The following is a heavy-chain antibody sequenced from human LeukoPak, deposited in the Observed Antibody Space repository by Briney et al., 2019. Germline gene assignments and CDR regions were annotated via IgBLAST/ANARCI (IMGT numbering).Heavy chain of an antibody. Sequence: GSLRLSCAASGFTVSSNYMSWVRQAPGKGLEWVSVIYSGGSTYYADSVKGRFTISRDNSKNTLYLQMNSLRAEDTAVYYCARDRVYYYDSSGPKYYFDYWGQGTLVTVSS. J-gene: IGHJ4*02. D-gene: IGHD3-22*01. CDR1: GFTVSSNY. CDR3: ARDRVYYYDSSGPKYYFDY. CDR2: IYSGGST. V-gene: IGHV3-66*01.